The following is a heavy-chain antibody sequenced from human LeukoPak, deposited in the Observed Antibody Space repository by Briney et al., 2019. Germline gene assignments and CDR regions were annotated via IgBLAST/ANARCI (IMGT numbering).Heavy chain of an antibody. J-gene: IGHJ4*02. CDR2: ISAYNGNT. CDR3: ARQYCSGGSCYSVDY. CDR1: GYTFTSYG. D-gene: IGHD2-15*01. V-gene: IGHV1-18*01. Sequence: ASVKVSCKASGYTFTSYGISWVRQAPGQGLEWMGWISAYNGNTNYAQKLQGRVTMTTDTSTSTAYMELRSLRSDGTAVYYCARQYCSGGSCYSVDYWGQGTLVTVSS.